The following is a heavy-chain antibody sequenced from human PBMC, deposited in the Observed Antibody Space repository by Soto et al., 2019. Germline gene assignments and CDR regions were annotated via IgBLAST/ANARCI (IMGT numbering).Heavy chain of an antibody. J-gene: IGHJ6*02. Sequence: GESLKISCKGSGYSFTTYWIGWVRQMPGQGLEWMGIIYPGDSDTRYSPSFQGQVTISADKSISAAYLQWSSLKASDTAMYYCERQGRHPAERTRKYYYGSGSTSYYYYGMDVWGQGNKVTVAS. CDR2: IYPGDSDT. CDR3: ERQGRHPAERTRKYYYGSGSTSYYYYGMDV. D-gene: IGHD3-10*01. CDR1: GYSFTTYW. V-gene: IGHV5-51*01.